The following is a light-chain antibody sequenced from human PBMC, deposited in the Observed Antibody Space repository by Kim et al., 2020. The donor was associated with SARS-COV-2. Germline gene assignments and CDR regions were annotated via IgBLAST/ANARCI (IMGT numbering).Light chain of an antibody. CDR2: DVS. CDR1: SSDVGGYNF. CDR3: SSYAAISNFV. Sequence: QSALTQPPSASGSPGQSVTISCTGTSSDVGGYNFVSWYQQHPGKASKLMIYDVSNRPSGVPDRFSGSKSGNTASLTVSGLQAEAEADYYCSSYAAISNFVFGTGTKVTV. V-gene: IGLV2-8*01. J-gene: IGLJ1*01.